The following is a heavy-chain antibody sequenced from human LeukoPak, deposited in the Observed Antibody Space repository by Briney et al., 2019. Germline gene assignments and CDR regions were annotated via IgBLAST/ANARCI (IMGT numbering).Heavy chain of an antibody. CDR2: IYYSGST. CDR3: ARPGGYWYFDL. V-gene: IGHV4-39*01. J-gene: IGHJ2*01. D-gene: IGHD3-16*01. CDR1: DGSISSSSYY. Sequence: SETLSLTCTVSDGSISSSSYYWGWIRQPPGKGLEWIGSIYYSGSTYYNPSLKSRVTISVDTSKNQFSLKLSSVTAADTAVYYCARPGGYWYFDLWGRGTLVTVSS.